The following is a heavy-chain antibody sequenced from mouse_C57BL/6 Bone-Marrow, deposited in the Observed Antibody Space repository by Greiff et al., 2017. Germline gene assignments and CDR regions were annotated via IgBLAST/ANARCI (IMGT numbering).Heavy chain of an antibody. D-gene: IGHD1-1*01. CDR3: ARSTTVVATDYAMDY. V-gene: IGHV1-9*01. CDR1: GYTFTGYW. Sequence: VQLQQSGAELMKPGASVKLSCKATGYTFTGYWIEWVKQRPGHGLEWIGEILPGSGSTNYNEKFKGKATFTADPSANTAYMQLSSLTTEDSAIYYCARSTTVVATDYAMDYWGQGTSVTVSS. CDR2: ILPGSGST. J-gene: IGHJ4*01.